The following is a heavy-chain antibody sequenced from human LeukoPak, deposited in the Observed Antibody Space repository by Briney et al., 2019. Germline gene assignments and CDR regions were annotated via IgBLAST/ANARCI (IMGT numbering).Heavy chain of an antibody. CDR1: GYTFTSFG. CDR3: ARAVVVARGLMAYFDY. CDR2: IIPIPGMA. D-gene: IGHD3-10*01. J-gene: IGHJ4*02. Sequence: SVKVSCKTSGYTFTSFGINWVRQAPGQGLEWMGRIIPIPGMANYAQKFQGRVTITADSSTSTAYMEVSSLRSEDTAVYYCARAVVVARGLMAYFDYWGQGTLVIVSS. V-gene: IGHV1-69*04.